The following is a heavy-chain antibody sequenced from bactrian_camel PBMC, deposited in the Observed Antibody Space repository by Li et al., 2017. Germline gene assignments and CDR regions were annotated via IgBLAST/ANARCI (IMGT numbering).Heavy chain of an antibody. CDR3: VGDAWTW. Sequence: DVQLVESGGGLVQPGGSLRVSCVGTGFIFGDYTITWVRQAPGKALEWISDINSSGGNRNYADSVKGRFTISRDNARNTVYLQMDDLNSDDTALYYCVGDAWTWWGQGTQVTVS. CDR2: INSSGGNR. CDR1: GFIFGDYT. J-gene: IGHJ4*01. D-gene: IGHD1*01. V-gene: IGHV3S36*01.